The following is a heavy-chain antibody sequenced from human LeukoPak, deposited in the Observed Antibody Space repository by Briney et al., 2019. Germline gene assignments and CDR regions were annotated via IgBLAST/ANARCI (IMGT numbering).Heavy chain of an antibody. J-gene: IGHJ4*02. CDR1: GVSISSYY. CDR3: TRHPRIIAGNPYFDY. D-gene: IGHD6-13*01. CDR2: IYYTGDT. Sequence: PSETLSLTCTVSGVSISSYYWNWIRQAPGKRLEWIGYIYYTGDTKFNPSLKSRVTISLDTSKNQFSLKLTSVTAADTAVYYCTRHPRIIAGNPYFDYWGQGAVVTVSS. V-gene: IGHV4-59*08.